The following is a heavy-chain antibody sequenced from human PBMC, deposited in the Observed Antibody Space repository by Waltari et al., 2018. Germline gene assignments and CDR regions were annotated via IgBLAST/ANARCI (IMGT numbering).Heavy chain of an antibody. V-gene: IGHV3-30*02. J-gene: IGHJ4*02. CDR3: ARDYKGSRGFYYFDY. CDR2: IRYDGSNK. Sequence: QVQLVESGGGVVQPGGSLRLSCAASGFTFSSYGMHWVRQAPGKGLEWVAFIRYDGSNKYYADSVKGRFTISRDNSKNTLYLQMNSLRAEDTAVYYCARDYKGSRGFYYFDYWGQGTLVTVSS. D-gene: IGHD3-10*01. CDR1: GFTFSSYG.